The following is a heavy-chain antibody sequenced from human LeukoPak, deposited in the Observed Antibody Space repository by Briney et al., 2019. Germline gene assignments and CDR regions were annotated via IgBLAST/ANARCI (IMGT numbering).Heavy chain of an antibody. V-gene: IGHV1-8*03. D-gene: IGHD2-2*02. CDR3: ARGLKVVPAAIPGDEHYYMDV. CDR2: MNPNSGNT. CDR1: GYTFTSYD. J-gene: IGHJ6*03. Sequence: ASAKVSCKASGYTFTSYDINWVRQATGQGLEWMGWMNPNSGNTGYAQKFQGRVTITRNTSISTAYMELSSLRSEDTAVYYCARGLKVVPAAIPGDEHYYMDVWGKGTTVTVSS.